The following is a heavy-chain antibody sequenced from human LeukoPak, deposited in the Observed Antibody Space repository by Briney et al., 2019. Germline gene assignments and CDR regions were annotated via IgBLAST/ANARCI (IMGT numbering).Heavy chain of an antibody. CDR1: GFTFSSYG. CDR3: ARLYSSSEYFQH. J-gene: IGHJ1*01. CDR2: ISYDGSNK. Sequence: PGGSLRLSCAASGFTFSSYGMHWVRQAPGKGLEWVAVISYDGSNKYYADSVKGRFTISRDNSKNTLYLQMNSLRAEDTAVYYCARLYSSSEYFQHWGQGTLVTVSS. V-gene: IGHV3-30*03. D-gene: IGHD6-13*01.